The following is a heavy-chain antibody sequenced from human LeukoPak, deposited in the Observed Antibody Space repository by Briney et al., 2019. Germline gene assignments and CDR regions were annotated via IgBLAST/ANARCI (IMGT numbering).Heavy chain of an antibody. D-gene: IGHD2-15*01. Sequence: SETLSLTCSVSGGSISSGHYYWAWIRQPPGKGLQWIGSIYYSGTTYNNPSLKSRVTISVDTSKNQFSLNLSSVTAADTAFYYCARQPKECTPGVFITGKACWFDYWGQGTLVTVSS. V-gene: IGHV4-39*01. J-gene: IGHJ4*02. CDR1: GGSISSGHYY. CDR3: ARQPKECTPGVFITGKACWFDY. CDR2: IYYSGTT.